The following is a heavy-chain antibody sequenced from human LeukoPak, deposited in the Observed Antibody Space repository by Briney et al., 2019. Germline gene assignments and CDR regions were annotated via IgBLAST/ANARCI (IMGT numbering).Heavy chain of an antibody. J-gene: IGHJ3*01. CDR3: AREKTPAKGDAFDV. Sequence: GGSLRLSCAASGFTFSSYAMHWVRQAPGKGLEWVSYITGSGHDIKDAASVKGRFTISRDNAKNSLYLQMNSLTAEDTAIYYCAREKTPAKGDAFDVWGQGTVVTVSS. D-gene: IGHD2-2*01. CDR2: ITGSGHDI. CDR1: GFTFSSYA. V-gene: IGHV3-48*03.